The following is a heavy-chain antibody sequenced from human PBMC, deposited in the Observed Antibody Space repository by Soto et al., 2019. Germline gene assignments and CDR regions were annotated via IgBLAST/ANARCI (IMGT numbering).Heavy chain of an antibody. J-gene: IGHJ5*02. V-gene: IGHV4-4*07. Sequence: SETLSLTCPVAGCSLSGFYWSWIRKSAGKGLEWIGRIYATGTTDYNPSLKSRVMMSVDTSKKQFSLKLRSVTAADTAVYYCVRDGTKTLRDWFDPWGQGIAVTVSS. CDR3: VRDGTKTLRDWFDP. CDR2: IYATGTT. CDR1: GCSLSGFY. D-gene: IGHD1-1*01.